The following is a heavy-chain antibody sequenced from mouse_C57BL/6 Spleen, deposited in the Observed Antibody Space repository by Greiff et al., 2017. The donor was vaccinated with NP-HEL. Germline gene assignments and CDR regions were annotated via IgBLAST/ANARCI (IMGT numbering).Heavy chain of an antibody. CDR2: IDPETGGT. CDR3: TRRSHPRYYDYSFDY. Sequence: QVQLQQSGAELVRPGASVTLSCKASGYTFTDYEMHWVKQTPVHGLEWIGAIDPETGGTAYNQKFKGKAILTADKSSSTAYMELRSLTSEDSAVYYCTRRSHPRYYDYSFDYWGQGTTLTVSS. CDR1: GYTFTDYE. V-gene: IGHV1-15*01. J-gene: IGHJ2*01. D-gene: IGHD2-4*01.